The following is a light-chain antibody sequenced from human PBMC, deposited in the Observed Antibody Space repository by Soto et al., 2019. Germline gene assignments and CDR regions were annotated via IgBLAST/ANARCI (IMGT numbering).Light chain of an antibody. J-gene: IGKJ5*01. V-gene: IGKV3-20*01. Sequence: EIVMTQSPATLSVSPGEGATLSCRASQSVSSNFAWYQQKPGQAPRLLIYGASSRATGIPDRFSGSGSGTDFTLTISRLEPEDFAVYYCQQYGSSPMTFGQGTRLEIK. CDR3: QQYGSSPMT. CDR2: GAS. CDR1: QSVSSN.